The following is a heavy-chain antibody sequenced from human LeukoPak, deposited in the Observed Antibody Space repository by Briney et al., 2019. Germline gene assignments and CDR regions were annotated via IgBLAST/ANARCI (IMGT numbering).Heavy chain of an antibody. V-gene: IGHV1-3*01. Sequence: ASVKVSCKASGYTFTSYAMHWVRQAPGQRLEWMGWINAGNGNTKYSQKFQGRVTITRDTSASTAYMELRSLRSDDAAVYYCARDTVGAYCGGDCYSNWFDPWGQGTLVTVSS. CDR2: INAGNGNT. D-gene: IGHD2-21*02. J-gene: IGHJ5*02. CDR3: ARDTVGAYCGGDCYSNWFDP. CDR1: GYTFTSYA.